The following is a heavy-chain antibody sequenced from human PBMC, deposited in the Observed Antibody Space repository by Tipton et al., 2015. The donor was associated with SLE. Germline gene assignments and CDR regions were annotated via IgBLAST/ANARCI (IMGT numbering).Heavy chain of an antibody. CDR3: ASEALGPPPCFDY. J-gene: IGHJ4*02. Sequence: LRLSCTVSGGSISSYYWSWIRQPPGKGLEWIGYIYYSGSTNYNPSLKSRVTISVDTSKNQFSLKLSSVTAADTAVYYCASEALGPPPCFDYWGQGTLVTVSS. CDR1: GGSISSYY. CDR2: IYYSGST. V-gene: IGHV4-59*01.